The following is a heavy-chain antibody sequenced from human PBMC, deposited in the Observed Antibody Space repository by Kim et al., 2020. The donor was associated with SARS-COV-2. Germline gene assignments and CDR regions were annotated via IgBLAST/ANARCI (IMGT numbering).Heavy chain of an antibody. D-gene: IGHD1-1*01. Sequence: GGSLRLSCAASGFTFSSYAMSWVRQAPGKGLEWVSVIYSGGSSTYYADSVKGRFTISRDNSKNTLYLQMNSLRAEDTAVYYCASRGSNWNEPYYYYGMDVWGQGTTVTVSS. J-gene: IGHJ6*02. CDR2: IYSGGSST. CDR3: ASRGSNWNEPYYYYGMDV. V-gene: IGHV3-23*03. CDR1: GFTFSSYA.